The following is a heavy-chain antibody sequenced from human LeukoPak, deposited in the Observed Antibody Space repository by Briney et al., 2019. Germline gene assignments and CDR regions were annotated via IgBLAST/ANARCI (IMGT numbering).Heavy chain of an antibody. J-gene: IGHJ4*02. V-gene: IGHV4-59*01. CDR3: ASGTGVVVATTRFGY. D-gene: IGHD5-12*01. CDR2: IYYSGST. CDR1: GGSISSYY. Sequence: SETLSLTCTVSGGSISSYYWSWIRQPPGKGLEWIGYIYYSGSTNYNPSLKSRVTISVDTSKNQFSLKLSSVTAADTAVYYCASGTGVVVATTRFGYWGQGTLVTVSS.